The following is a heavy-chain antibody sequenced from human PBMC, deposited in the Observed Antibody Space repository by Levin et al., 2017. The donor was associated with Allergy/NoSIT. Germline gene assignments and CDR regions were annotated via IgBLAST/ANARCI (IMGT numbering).Heavy chain of an antibody. CDR3: ARRGYYGSGSYYNWFDP. J-gene: IGHJ5*02. Sequence: SVKVSCKASGGTFSSYAISWVRQAPGQGLEWMGGIIPIFGTANYAQKFQGRVTITADESTSTAYMELSSLRSEDTAVYYCARRGYYGSGSYYNWFDPWGQGTLVTVSS. V-gene: IGHV1-69*13. D-gene: IGHD3-10*01. CDR1: GGTFSSYA. CDR2: IIPIFGTA.